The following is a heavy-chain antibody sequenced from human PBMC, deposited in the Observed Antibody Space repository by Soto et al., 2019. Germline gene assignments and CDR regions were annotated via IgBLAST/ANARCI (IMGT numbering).Heavy chain of an antibody. Sequence: GGSRRRSCAASGFAFSSYIMNVVGQAPGKGLEWVSSISSSSSYIYYAGSVKGRFTISRDNAKNSLYLQMNSLRAEDTAVYYCARTPYCSGGSCYSGYAFDIWGQGTMVTVSS. D-gene: IGHD2-15*01. V-gene: IGHV3-21*01. CDR2: ISSSSSYI. CDR3: ARTPYCSGGSCYSGYAFDI. J-gene: IGHJ3*02. CDR1: GFAFSSYI.